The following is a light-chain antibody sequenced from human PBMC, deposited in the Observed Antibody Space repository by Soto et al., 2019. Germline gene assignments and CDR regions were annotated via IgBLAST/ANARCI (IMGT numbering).Light chain of an antibody. CDR3: HQYKSAAST. Sequence: QVTQSASTLSASDGDRVTISCRASQSFXSWLAWCQQKPGKAPKFLXDKASTLESGGPSRFSGSGSEKECTRTIRREQPEYCGNNYEHQYKSAASTFGGGTKVDIK. CDR2: KAS. V-gene: IGKV1-5*03. CDR1: QSFXSW. J-gene: IGKJ4*01.